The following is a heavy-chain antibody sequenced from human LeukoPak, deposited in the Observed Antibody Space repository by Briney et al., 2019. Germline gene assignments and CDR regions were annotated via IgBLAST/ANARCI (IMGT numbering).Heavy chain of an antibody. J-gene: IGHJ4*02. Sequence: SETLSLTCTVSGGSISSGGYYWSWIRQPPGKGLEWIGYLHYTGSTKYNPSLESRVTMSVDTSKNQFSLKLSSVTAADTAVYYCARGHYDILTGYYNLGFDYWGQGTLVTVSS. CDR3: ARGHYDILTGYYNLGFDY. V-gene: IGHV4-61*08. CDR2: LHYTGST. CDR1: GGSISSGGYY. D-gene: IGHD3-9*01.